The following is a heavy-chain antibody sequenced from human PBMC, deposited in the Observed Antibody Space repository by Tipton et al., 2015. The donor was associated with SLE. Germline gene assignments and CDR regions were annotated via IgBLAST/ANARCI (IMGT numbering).Heavy chain of an antibody. Sequence: GLVKPSETLSLTCAVYGYSNSCGYYWVWIRPPPGKGLGWIGSIYYSGRTYYNPSPKSRVTISVDTSKSQFSLKLTSVTAADTAVYYCARRGRSWDYFDYWGQGTLVTVSS. J-gene: IGHJ4*02. D-gene: IGHD6-13*01. CDR1: GYSNSCGYY. CDR3: ARRGRSWDYFDY. V-gene: IGHV4-38-2*01. CDR2: IYYSGRT.